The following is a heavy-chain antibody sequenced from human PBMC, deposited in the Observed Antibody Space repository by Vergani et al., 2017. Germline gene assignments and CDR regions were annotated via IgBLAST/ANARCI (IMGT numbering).Heavy chain of an antibody. Sequence: QVQLQESGPGLVKPSETLSLICTVSDFSITSGDYWGWIRQPPGKGLEWIGSIYHSGRTYYNPSLRSRLTISVDTSTNQFSLTLRSVTAADTAVYHCGSLDGSLRENWGQGTLVTVSS. CDR3: GSLDGSLREN. V-gene: IGHV4-38-2*02. D-gene: IGHD1-26*01. J-gene: IGHJ4*02. CDR1: DFSITSGDY. CDR2: IYHSGRT.